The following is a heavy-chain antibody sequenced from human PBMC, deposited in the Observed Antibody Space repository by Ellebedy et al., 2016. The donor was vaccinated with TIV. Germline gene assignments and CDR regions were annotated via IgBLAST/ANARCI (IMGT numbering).Heavy chain of an antibody. CDR3: ARGVGYYYGSENWFDP. J-gene: IGHJ5*02. V-gene: IGHV4-28*03. Sequence: MPSETLSLTCAVSGYSISSSNWWGWIRQPPGKGLEWIGYIYYSGSTYYNPSLKSRVTISVDTSKNQFSLKLSSVTAADTAVYYCARGVGYYYGSENWFDPWGQGTLVTVSS. CDR1: GYSISSSNW. CDR2: IYYSGST. D-gene: IGHD3-10*01.